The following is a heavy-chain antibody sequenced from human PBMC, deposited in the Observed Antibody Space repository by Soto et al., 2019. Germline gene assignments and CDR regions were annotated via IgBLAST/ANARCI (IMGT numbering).Heavy chain of an antibody. CDR2: MDTSGSDT. Sequence: EVQLLESGGGLVQPGGSLRLSCAASGFTFNNYVMSWVRQPPGKGLEWVSAMDTSGSDTYYADSVKGRFTISRDNSKNTLYLQMNSLRAEDTAVYYCAKKEMAKRGVPYYYDYWGQGTLVTVSS. V-gene: IGHV3-23*05. D-gene: IGHD2-8*01. CDR3: AKKEMAKRGVPYYYDY. J-gene: IGHJ4*02. CDR1: GFTFNNYV.